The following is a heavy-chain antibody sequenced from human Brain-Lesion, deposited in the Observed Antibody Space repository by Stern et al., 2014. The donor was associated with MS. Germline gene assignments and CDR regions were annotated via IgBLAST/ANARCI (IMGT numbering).Heavy chain of an antibody. J-gene: IGHJ4*02. CDR1: GFTFSDHD. Sequence: EVQLVQSGGGAVQPGGSLRLACAASGFTFSDHDMDWVRQSPRKGPEWVGRIRNRANGYTTEYAASVKGRFTIWRDDSQNSMYLHMNSLKTEDTAVYYCIRPLVGSTRGFEYWGQGTLVTVSS. D-gene: IGHD2-8*02. CDR3: IRPLVGSTRGFEY. CDR2: IRNRANGYTT. V-gene: IGHV3-72*01.